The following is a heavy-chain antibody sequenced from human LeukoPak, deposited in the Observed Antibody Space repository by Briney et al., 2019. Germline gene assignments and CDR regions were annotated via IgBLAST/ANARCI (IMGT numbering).Heavy chain of an antibody. J-gene: IGHJ4*02. V-gene: IGHV3-53*01. CDR3: ARDGGAPAGN. Sequence: GGSLRLSCAASGFNVSNNYMSWVRQAPGKGLEWVSVIYRGGRAYYADSVKGRITISRDNSKNTLYLQMNSPRVEDTAVYYCARDGGAPAGNWGQGTLVTVSS. D-gene: IGHD6-13*01. CDR1: GFNVSNNY. CDR2: IYRGGRA.